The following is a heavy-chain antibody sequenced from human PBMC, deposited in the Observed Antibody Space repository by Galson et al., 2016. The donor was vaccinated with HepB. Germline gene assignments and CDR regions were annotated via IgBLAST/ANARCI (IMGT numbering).Heavy chain of an antibody. J-gene: IGHJ3*02. Sequence: ETLSLACTVSGGSISSYYWSWIRQPPGKGLEWIGYIYYSGSTNYNPSLKSRVTISVDTSKNQFSLKLSSVTAADTAVYYCARASPRDSSGWYPDAFDIWGQGTMVTVSS. CDR1: GGSISSYY. CDR3: ARASPRDSSGWYPDAFDI. CDR2: IYYSGST. V-gene: IGHV4-59*01. D-gene: IGHD6-19*01.